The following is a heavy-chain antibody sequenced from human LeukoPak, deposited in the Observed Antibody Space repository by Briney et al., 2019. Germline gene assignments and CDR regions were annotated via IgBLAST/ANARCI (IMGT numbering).Heavy chain of an antibody. D-gene: IGHD6-13*01. J-gene: IGHJ1*01. CDR3: AIAPPIAAAGSIYFQH. CDR1: GYTFTGYY. Sequence: GASVKVSCKASGYTFTGYYMHWVRQAPGQGLEWMGWINPNSGGTNYAQKFQGRVTMTRDTSISTAYMELSRLRSDDTAVYYCAIAPPIAAAGSIYFQHRGQGTLVTVSS. V-gene: IGHV1-2*02. CDR2: INPNSGGT.